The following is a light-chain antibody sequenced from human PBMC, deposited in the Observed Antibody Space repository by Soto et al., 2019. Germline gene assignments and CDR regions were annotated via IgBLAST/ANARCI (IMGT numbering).Light chain of an antibody. CDR2: DVT. Sequence: QSALTQPASVSGSPGPSITISCTGTSSDVGGYNYVSWYQQHPGKAPKLMIYDVTNRPSGVSNRFSGSKSGNTASLTISGLQAEDEADYYCSSYTSSSTPLVFGGGTKVTVL. CDR3: SSYTSSSTPLV. J-gene: IGLJ3*02. CDR1: SSDVGGYNY. V-gene: IGLV2-14*01.